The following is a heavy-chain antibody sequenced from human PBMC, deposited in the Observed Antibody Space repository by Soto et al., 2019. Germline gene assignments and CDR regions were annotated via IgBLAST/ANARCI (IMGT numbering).Heavy chain of an antibody. D-gene: IGHD3-10*01. J-gene: IGHJ6*02. Sequence: PGGSLRLSCATSGFIFSDYYMHWIRQAPGKGLEWISYISGNGRIIQYADSVKGRFTISRDNAKNSLYLQMNSLRAEDTAVYYCARVMGSGSYYNWYYYYGMDVWGQGTTVTVSS. CDR3: ARVMGSGSYYNWYYYYGMDV. CDR2: ISGNGRII. CDR1: GFIFSDYY. V-gene: IGHV3-11*04.